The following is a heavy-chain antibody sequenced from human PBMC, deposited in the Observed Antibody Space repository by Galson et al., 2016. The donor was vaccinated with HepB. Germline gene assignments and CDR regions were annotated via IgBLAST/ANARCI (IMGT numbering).Heavy chain of an antibody. V-gene: IGHV1-18*01. CDR1: GYSFTNFG. J-gene: IGHJ4*02. D-gene: IGHD3-10*01. CDR2: ISGYNGNT. Sequence: SVKVSCKASGYSFTNFGVSWVRQAPGQGLEWMGWISGYNGNTKSAENFQGRVTLTTDTFTSTAYMELKSLRSDDTAVYYCARDGIMGSVSPESIFDKWGQGTLVTVSS. CDR3: ARDGIMGSVSPESIFDK.